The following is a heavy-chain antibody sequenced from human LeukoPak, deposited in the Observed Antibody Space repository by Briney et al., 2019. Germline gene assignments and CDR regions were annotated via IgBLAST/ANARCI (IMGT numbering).Heavy chain of an antibody. CDR2: IIPIFGTA. CDR1: GGTFSSYA. D-gene: IGHD5-12*01. J-gene: IGHJ4*02. CDR3: ARNGYSGYDWRRFDY. V-gene: IGHV1-69*13. Sequence: ASVKVSCKASGGTFSSYAISWVRQAPGQGLEWMGGIIPIFGTANYAQKFQGRVTITADESTSTAYMELSSLRSEDTAVYYCARNGYSGYDWRRFDYWGQGTLVTVSS.